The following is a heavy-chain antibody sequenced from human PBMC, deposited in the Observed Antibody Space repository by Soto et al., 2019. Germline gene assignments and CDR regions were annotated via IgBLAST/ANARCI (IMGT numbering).Heavy chain of an antibody. D-gene: IGHD1-7*01. V-gene: IGHV3-11*06. CDR1: GFTFSDYY. CDR3: ARGGVKGTTSRGHVYN. CDR2: ISSSGDST. J-gene: IGHJ4*02. Sequence: PGGSLRLSCAASGFTFSDYYMSWIRQAPGKGLEWVSFISSSGDSTKYADSVKGRFTISRDNAKNSLYLQLNSLRAEDTAVYYCARGGVKGTTSRGHVYNWGQGTLVTVSS.